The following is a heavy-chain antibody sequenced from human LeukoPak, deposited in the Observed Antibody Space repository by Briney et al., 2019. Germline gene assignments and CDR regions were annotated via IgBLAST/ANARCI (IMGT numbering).Heavy chain of an antibody. V-gene: IGHV4-59*12. CDR1: GGSISSFY. Sequence: SETLSLTCTVSGGSISSFYWNWIRQPPGKGLEWIGYIYHSGSTYYNPSLKSRVTISVDRSKNQFSLKLSSVTAADTAVYYCARGGKSYCSGGSCYSNYYFDYWGQGTLVTVSS. J-gene: IGHJ4*02. D-gene: IGHD2-15*01. CDR2: IYHSGST. CDR3: ARGGKSYCSGGSCYSNYYFDY.